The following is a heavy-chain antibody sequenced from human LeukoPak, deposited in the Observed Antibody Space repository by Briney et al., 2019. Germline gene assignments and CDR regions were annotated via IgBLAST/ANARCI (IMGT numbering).Heavy chain of an antibody. Sequence: SETLSLTCSVSGGSISSLYWSWIRQPPGKGLEWIGYIYYTGSTNYNPSLKSRVTMFVDVSKNQFSPRLSSVTAADTAVYYCARHRAYSSSSPFDYWGQGTLVTVSS. CDR1: GGSISSLY. D-gene: IGHD6-6*01. CDR3: ARHRAYSSSSPFDY. J-gene: IGHJ4*02. V-gene: IGHV4-59*08. CDR2: IYYTGST.